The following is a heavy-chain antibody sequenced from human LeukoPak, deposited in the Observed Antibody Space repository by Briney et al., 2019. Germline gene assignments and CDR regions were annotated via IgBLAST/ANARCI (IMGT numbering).Heavy chain of an antibody. CDR3: AKGSHFDY. D-gene: IGHD3-10*01. Sequence: VGSLRLSCAASGFTFSSYAMSWVRQAPGKGLEWVSSISGSGTTTYYADSVKGRFTISRDNSKNTLSVQMNSLRVEDTAVYYCAKGSHFDYWGQGILVTVSS. CDR2: ISGSGTTT. J-gene: IGHJ4*02. V-gene: IGHV3-23*01. CDR1: GFTFSSYA.